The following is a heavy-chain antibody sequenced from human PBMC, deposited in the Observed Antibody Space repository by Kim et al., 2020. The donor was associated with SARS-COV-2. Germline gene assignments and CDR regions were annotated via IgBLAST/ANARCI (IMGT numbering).Heavy chain of an antibody. V-gene: IGHV3-30*04. D-gene: IGHD6-13*01. CDR1: GFTFSSYA. Sequence: GGSLRLSCAASGFTFSSYAMHWVRQAPGKGLEWVAVISYDGSNKYYVDSVKGRFTISRDNSKNTLYLQMNSLRAEDTAVYYCARDHGRSAAVADYWGQGTLVTVSS. CDR3: ARDHGRSAAVADY. J-gene: IGHJ4*02. CDR2: ISYDGSNK.